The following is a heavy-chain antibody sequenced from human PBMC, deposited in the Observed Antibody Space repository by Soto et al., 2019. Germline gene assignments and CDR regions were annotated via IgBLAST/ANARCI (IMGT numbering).Heavy chain of an antibody. V-gene: IGHV3-23*01. CDR2: ISGSGGST. CDR1: GVTFISPD. J-gene: IGHJ4*02. D-gene: IGHD3-9*01. CDR3: AKRGGSYDILTGPRRSSGAPGY. Sequence: GGPLRRSSSSSGVTFISPDMTCGRQAPGEGLEWASGISGSGGSTYYADSVKGRFTISRDNSKNTLYLQMNSLRAEDTAVYYCAKRGGSYDILTGPRRSSGAPGYCGQGTLVTVSS.